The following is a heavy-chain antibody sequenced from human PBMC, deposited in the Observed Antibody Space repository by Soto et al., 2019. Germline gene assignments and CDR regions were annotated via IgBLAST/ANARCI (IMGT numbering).Heavy chain of an antibody. CDR2: IIPIFGTA. CDR1: GGTFSSYA. CDR3: ARVDRSNQLPDHLAQNYYYGMDV. V-gene: IGHV1-69*13. Sequence: SVKVSCKASGGTFSSYAISWVRQAPGQGLEWMGGIIPIFGTANYAQKFQGRVTITADESTSTAYMGLSSLRSEDTAVYYCARVDRSNQLPDHLAQNYYYGMDVWGQGTAVTVSS. J-gene: IGHJ6*02. D-gene: IGHD2-2*01.